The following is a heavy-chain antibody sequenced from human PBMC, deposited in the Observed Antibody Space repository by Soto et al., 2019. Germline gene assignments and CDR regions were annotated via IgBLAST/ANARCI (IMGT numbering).Heavy chain of an antibody. D-gene: IGHD5-12*01. J-gene: IGHJ5*02. Sequence: PGESLKISCKGSGYSFTSYWIGWVRQMPGKGLEWMGIIYPGDSDTRYSPSFQGQVTISADKSISTAYLQWSSLKASDTAMYYCDLLEMATIYQNWFDPWGQGTLVTVSS. CDR1: GYSFTSYW. CDR2: IYPGDSDT. V-gene: IGHV5-51*01. CDR3: DLLEMATIYQNWFDP.